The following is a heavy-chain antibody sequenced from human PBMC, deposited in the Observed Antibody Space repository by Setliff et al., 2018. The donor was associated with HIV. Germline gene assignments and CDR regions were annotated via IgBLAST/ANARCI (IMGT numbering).Heavy chain of an antibody. CDR3: AKESGYCSGGSCYSFRYFDL. V-gene: IGHV3-43*01. D-gene: IGHD2-15*01. Sequence: GGSLRLSCAASGFTFDDYTMHWVRQAPGKGLEWASLISWDGGSTYYADSVKGRFTISRDNSKNSLYLQMNSLRTEDTALYCCAKESGYCSGGSCYSFRYFDLWGRGTLVTVSS. J-gene: IGHJ2*01. CDR1: GFTFDDYT. CDR2: ISWDGGST.